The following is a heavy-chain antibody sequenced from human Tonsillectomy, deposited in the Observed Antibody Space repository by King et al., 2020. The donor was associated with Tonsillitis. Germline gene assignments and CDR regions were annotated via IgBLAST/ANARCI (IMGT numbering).Heavy chain of an antibody. CDR3: ARGQNEYQLLYGNWFDP. J-gene: IGHJ5*02. Sequence: QLVQSGAEVKKPGASVKVSCKASGYIFTSYGISWVRQAPGQGLEWMGWISVYNGNTNYAQKLQGRVTMTTDTSTSTAYMELRSLRFDDTAVYYCARGQNEYQLLYGNWFDPWGQGTLVTVSS. CDR2: ISVYNGNT. V-gene: IGHV1-18*01. CDR1: GYIFTSYG. D-gene: IGHD2-2*02.